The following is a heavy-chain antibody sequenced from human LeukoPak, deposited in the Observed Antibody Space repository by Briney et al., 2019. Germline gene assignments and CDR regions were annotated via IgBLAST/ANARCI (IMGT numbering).Heavy chain of an antibody. CDR1: GGSISSSDYC. CDR2: INHSGST. J-gene: IGHJ4*02. Sequence: SETLSLTCTVSGGSISSSDYCWGWIRQPPGKGLEWIGEINHSGSTNYNPSLKSRVTISVDTSKNQFSLKLSSVTAADTAVYYCARGRRYSYGYFDYWGQGTLVTVSS. V-gene: IGHV4-39*07. CDR3: ARGRRYSYGYFDY. D-gene: IGHD5-18*01.